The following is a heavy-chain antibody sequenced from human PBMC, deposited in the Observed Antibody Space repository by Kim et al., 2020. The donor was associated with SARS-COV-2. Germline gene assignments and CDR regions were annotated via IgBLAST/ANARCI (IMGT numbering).Heavy chain of an antibody. V-gene: IGHV3-48*03. J-gene: IGHJ3*02. D-gene: IGHD4-4*01. Sequence: GGSLRLSCAASGFTFSSYEMNWVRQAPGKGLEWVSYISSSGSIIYHADSVKGRFTISRDNAKNSLYLQMNTLRAEDTAVYYCARSPAPTPHDALDIWGQGTMVTVSS. CDR3: ARSPAPTPHDALDI. CDR2: ISSSGSII. CDR1: GFTFSSYE.